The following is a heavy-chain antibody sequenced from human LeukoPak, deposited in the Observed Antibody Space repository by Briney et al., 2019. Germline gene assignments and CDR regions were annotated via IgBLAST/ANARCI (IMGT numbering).Heavy chain of an antibody. CDR3: ARYSSDYTSDYHYYMDV. Sequence: AGGSLRLSCAVSGLIFSSYSMNWVRQAPGRGLEWLSYISSSIGTTYYADSLKGRFTISRDNAKHSLYLQMNSLRAEDAAVYYCARYSSDYTSDYHYYMDVWGKGTTVTVSS. J-gene: IGHJ6*03. CDR1: GLIFSSYS. V-gene: IGHV3-48*01. CDR2: ISSSIGTT. D-gene: IGHD3-22*01.